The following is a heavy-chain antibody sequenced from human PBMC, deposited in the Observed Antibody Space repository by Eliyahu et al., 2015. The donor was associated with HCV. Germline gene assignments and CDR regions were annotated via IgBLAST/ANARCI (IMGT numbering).Heavy chain of an antibody. CDR3: ASGGGGIAVAGTGGWFDP. CDR2: IHYRGST. CDR1: GGSITTYY. D-gene: IGHD6-19*01. V-gene: IGHV4-59*01. J-gene: IGHJ5*02. Sequence: QVQLQESGPGLVKPSETLSLTCTVXGGSITTYYWSWIRQPPGKGLEWIGYIHYRGSTNYTPXLKSRVTISVDTSKNQFSLNLTSVTAADTAVYYCASGGGGIAVAGTGGWFDPWGQGTLVTVSS.